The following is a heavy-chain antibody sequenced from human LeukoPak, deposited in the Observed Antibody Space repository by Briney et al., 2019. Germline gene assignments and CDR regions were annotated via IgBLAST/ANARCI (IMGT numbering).Heavy chain of an antibody. CDR1: GGSISSYY. Sequence: SETLSLTCTVSGGSISSYYWSWIRQPAGKGLEWIGRIYGRGGSNYNPSLKSRVTISIDKSKNQFSLKLSSVTAADTAVYYCARRRRIRSGYYYYYMDVWGKGTTVTISS. CDR2: IYGRGGS. CDR3: ARRRRIRSGYYYYYMDV. D-gene: IGHD3-16*01. J-gene: IGHJ6*03. V-gene: IGHV4-4*07.